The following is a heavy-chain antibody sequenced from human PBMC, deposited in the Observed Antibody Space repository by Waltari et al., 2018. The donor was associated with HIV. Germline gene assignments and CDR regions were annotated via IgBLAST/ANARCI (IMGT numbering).Heavy chain of an antibody. V-gene: IGHV3-74*01. J-gene: IGHJ4*02. CDR3: ARDFRSPKGDFDY. D-gene: IGHD3-16*01. Sequence: EVQLVESGGGSVQPGGSLRLSCAASGFTFTSSWMHWVRQAPGKGLVWVSRINLDGSTTTYAESVKGRFTISRDNAKSTLYLQRSSLRAEDTAMYYCARDFRSPKGDFDYWGQGTLVSVSS. CDR2: INLDGSTT. CDR1: GFTFTSSW.